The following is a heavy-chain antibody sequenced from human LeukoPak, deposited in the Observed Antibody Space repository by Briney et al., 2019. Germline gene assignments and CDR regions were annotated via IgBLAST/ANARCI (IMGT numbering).Heavy chain of an antibody. V-gene: IGHV3-7*01. CDR2: IKQDGSEK. CDR1: GFTFRDYW. Sequence: GGSLRLSCAASGFTFRDYWMSWVRQPPGKGLEWVANIKQDGSEKYYVDSVKGRFTISRDNAKNSLYLQMNSLRAEDTAVYYCARDRVWTVLYWGQGTLVTVSS. J-gene: IGHJ4*02. D-gene: IGHD6-13*01. CDR3: ARDRVWTVLY.